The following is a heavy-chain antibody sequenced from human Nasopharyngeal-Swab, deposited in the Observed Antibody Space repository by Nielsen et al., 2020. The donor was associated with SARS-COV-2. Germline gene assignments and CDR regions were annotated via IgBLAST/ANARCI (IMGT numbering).Heavy chain of an antibody. V-gene: IGHV3-15*01. CDR2: IKSKTDGGTT. CDR3: TTDNLSPYCSGGSCYPGWFDP. J-gene: IGHJ5*02. D-gene: IGHD2-15*01. Sequence: GESLKISCAASGFTFSNAWMSWVRQAPGKGLEWVGRIKSKTDGGTTDYAAPVKGRFTISRDDSKNTLYLQMNSLKTEDTAVYYCTTDNLSPYCSGGSCYPGWFDPWGQGTLVTVSS. CDR1: GFTFSNAW.